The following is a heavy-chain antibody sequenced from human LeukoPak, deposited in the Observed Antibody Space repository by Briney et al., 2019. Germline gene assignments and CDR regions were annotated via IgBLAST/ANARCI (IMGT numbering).Heavy chain of an antibody. V-gene: IGHV4-34*01. J-gene: IGHJ3*02. CDR1: GGSSSGYY. CDR2: INHSGST. Sequence: SETLSLTCAVYGGSSSGYYWSWIRQPPGKGLEWIGEINHSGSTNYNPSLKSRVTISVDTSKNQFSLKLSSVTAADTAVYYCARIYPVGYYDSRNAFDIWGQGTMVTVSS. CDR3: ARIYPVGYYDSRNAFDI. D-gene: IGHD3-22*01.